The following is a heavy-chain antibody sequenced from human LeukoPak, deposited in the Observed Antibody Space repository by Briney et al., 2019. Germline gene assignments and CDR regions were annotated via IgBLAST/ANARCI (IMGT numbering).Heavy chain of an antibody. CDR1: GYTFTGYH. V-gene: IGHV1-2*06. Sequence: ASVKVSRKASGYTFTGYHMHWVRQAPGQGLEWMGRINPNSGDTNSAQNFQGRVTMTRDTSISTAYMELSRLRSDDTAVYYCARDYCSSTSCLFDYWGQGTLVTVSS. CDR3: ARDYCSSTSCLFDY. J-gene: IGHJ4*02. D-gene: IGHD2-2*01. CDR2: INPNSGDT.